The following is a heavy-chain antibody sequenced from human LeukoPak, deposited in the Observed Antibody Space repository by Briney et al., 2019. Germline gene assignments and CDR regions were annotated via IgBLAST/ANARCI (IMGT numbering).Heavy chain of an antibody. CDR1: GGSVSSGRYY. Sequence: SEPLSLTCTVSGGSVSSGRYYWDWIRQPPGKGLECIGDITYSGSTNYNPSLKSRVTISVNTSKNQFSLKLSSVTAADTAVYYCARDLDLGAATSGMDVWGQGTTVSVSS. D-gene: IGHD2-15*01. CDR2: ITYSGST. CDR3: ARDLDLGAATSGMDV. V-gene: IGHV4-61*01. J-gene: IGHJ6*02.